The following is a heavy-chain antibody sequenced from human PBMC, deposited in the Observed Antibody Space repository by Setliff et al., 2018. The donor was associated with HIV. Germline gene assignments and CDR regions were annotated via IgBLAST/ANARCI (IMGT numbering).Heavy chain of an antibody. J-gene: IGHJ6*02. CDR1: GGTFSASG. D-gene: IGHD6-19*01. CDR2: IIPAFGTA. CDR3: ARGEGSGWDTVEENYYNLDV. V-gene: IGHV1-69*13. Sequence: SVKVSCKASGGTFSASGFSWVRQAPGQGLEWMGGIIPAFGTADYAQKFQGRVTITADASTSTAYMELISLRSEDTAVYYCARGEGSGWDTVEENYYNLDVWGPGTTVNVSS.